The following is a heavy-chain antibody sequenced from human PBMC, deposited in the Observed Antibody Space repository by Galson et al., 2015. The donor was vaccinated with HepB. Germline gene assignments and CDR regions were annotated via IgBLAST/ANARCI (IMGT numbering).Heavy chain of an antibody. Sequence: TLSLTCTVSGGSISSGGYYWSWFRQHPGRGLEGIGSIYNIGSTYYNPSLKSRVTISVDTSKNQFSLKLSSVTAADTAVYYCARSQLPKDGFWYFDLWGRGTLVTVSS. V-gene: IGHV4-31*03. CDR1: GGSISSGGYY. CDR2: IYNIGST. D-gene: IGHD2-2*01. J-gene: IGHJ2*01. CDR3: ARSQLPKDGFWYFDL.